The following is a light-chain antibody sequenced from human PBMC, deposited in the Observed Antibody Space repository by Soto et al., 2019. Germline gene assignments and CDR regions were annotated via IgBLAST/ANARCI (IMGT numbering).Light chain of an antibody. CDR2: DVN. Sequence: QSLLNQPPSASGSPGQSVAISCTGTNSDVGGYNYVSWYQQHPGKAPKLMIYDVNKRPSGVPDRFSGSKSGNTASLTVSGLQAEDESDYYCSSHAGSTFSDVFCTGTKFTGL. V-gene: IGLV2-8*01. J-gene: IGLJ1*01. CDR1: NSDVGGYNY. CDR3: SSHAGSTFSDV.